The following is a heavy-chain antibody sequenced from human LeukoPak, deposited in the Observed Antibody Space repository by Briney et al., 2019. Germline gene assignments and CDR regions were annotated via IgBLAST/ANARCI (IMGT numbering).Heavy chain of an antibody. CDR1: GFTFDDYA. V-gene: IGHV3-9*03. D-gene: IGHD1-26*01. J-gene: IGHJ4*02. CDR2: ISWNSGSI. CDR3: AKDKWELPGGAFDY. Sequence: PGGSLRLSCAASGFTFDDYAMHWVRQAPGKGLEWVSGISWNSGSIGYADSVKGRFTISRDNAKNSLYLQMNSLRAEDMALYYCAKDKWELPGGAFDYWGQGTLVTVSS.